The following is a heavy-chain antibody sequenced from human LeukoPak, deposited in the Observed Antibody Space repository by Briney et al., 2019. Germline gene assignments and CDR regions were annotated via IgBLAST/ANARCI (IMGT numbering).Heavy chain of an antibody. Sequence: SETLSLNCAVYGGSFSGYYWSWIRQPPGKGLEWIGEINHSGSTNYNPSLKSRVTISVDTSKNQFSLKLSSVTAADTAVYYCARGIASRITRMAYYYYGMDVWGQGTTVTVSS. CDR2: INHSGST. J-gene: IGHJ6*02. D-gene: IGHD1-14*01. V-gene: IGHV4-34*01. CDR1: GGSFSGYY. CDR3: ARGIASRITRMAYYYYGMDV.